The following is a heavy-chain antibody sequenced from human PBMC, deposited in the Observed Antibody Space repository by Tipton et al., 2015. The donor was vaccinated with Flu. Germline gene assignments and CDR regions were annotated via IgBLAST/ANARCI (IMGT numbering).Heavy chain of an antibody. J-gene: IGHJ4*02. V-gene: IGHV3-53*01. Sequence: AVWGFSVSATYVTWVRQAPGKGLELVSVIGGNGGTSYADSVKGRFTISRDISKNFVYLHMESLRVEDTATYYCGKITSWGQGTLVTVSS. D-gene: IGHD1-14*01. CDR2: IGGNGGT. CDR1: GFSVSATY. CDR3: GKITS.